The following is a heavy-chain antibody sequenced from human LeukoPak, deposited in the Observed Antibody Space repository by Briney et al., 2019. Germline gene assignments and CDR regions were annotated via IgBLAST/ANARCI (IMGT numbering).Heavy chain of an antibody. J-gene: IGHJ4*02. CDR2: IKQDGSEK. CDR1: GFTFSSYW. Sequence: GGSLRLSCAASGFTFSSYWMSWVRQAPGKGLEWVANIKQDGSEKYYVDSVKGRFTISRDNAEHSLFLQMSSLRPEDTAVYYCAIPNDYWGQGTLVTVSS. V-gene: IGHV3-7*01. CDR3: AIPNDY.